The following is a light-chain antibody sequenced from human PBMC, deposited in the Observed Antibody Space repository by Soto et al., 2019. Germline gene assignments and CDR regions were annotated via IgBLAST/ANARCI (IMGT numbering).Light chain of an antibody. J-gene: IGKJ5*01. Sequence: EIVLTQSPGTLSLSPGERATLSCRASQSVSSSYLAWYQQKPGQAPRLLIYGASSRATGIPDRFRGSGSGTDFTLTISRLEPEDFAVYYCQQNGSSPITFGQGTRLEIK. CDR2: GAS. V-gene: IGKV3-20*01. CDR1: QSVSSSY. CDR3: QQNGSSPIT.